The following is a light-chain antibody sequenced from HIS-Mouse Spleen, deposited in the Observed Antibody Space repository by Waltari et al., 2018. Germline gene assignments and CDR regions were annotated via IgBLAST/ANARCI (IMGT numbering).Light chain of an antibody. V-gene: IGLV3-1*01. CDR1: KLGDKY. CDR2: QDS. Sequence: SYELTQPPSVSVSPGQTASITCPGDKLGDKYACWYQQKPGQSPVLVNYQDSKRPSGIPERFSGSNSGNTATLTISGTQAMDEADYYCQAWDSSTYVFGTGTKVTVL. CDR3: QAWDSSTYV. J-gene: IGLJ1*01.